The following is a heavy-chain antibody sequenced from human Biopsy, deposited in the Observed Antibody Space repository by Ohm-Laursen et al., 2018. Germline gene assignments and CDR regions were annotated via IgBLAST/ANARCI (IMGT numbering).Heavy chain of an antibody. J-gene: IGHJ4*02. CDR1: GSRFDDYA. D-gene: IGHD6-19*01. Sequence: SLRLSCAATGSRFDDYAKRWSRQAPGKGQVGGSGISWISGTIGYADSVKGRFTVSRDNAKNSLFLQMNSLRVEDTALYYCVKSAYSSGFWESSDYWGQGTLVTVSS. CDR3: VKSAYSSGFWESSDY. CDR2: ISWISGTI. V-gene: IGHV3-9*01.